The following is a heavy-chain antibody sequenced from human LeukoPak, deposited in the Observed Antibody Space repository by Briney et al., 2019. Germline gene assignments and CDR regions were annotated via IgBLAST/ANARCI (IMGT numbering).Heavy chain of an antibody. J-gene: IGHJ4*02. CDR2: ISGSGGST. CDR1: GFTFDDYA. Sequence: GGSLRLSCAASGFTFDDYAMSWVRQAPGKGLEWVSAISGSGGSTYYADSVKGRFTISRDNSKNTLYLQMNSLRAEDAAVYYCARYSSSWYLKAFFDYWGQGTLVTVSS. V-gene: IGHV3-23*01. CDR3: ARYSSSWYLKAFFDY. D-gene: IGHD6-13*01.